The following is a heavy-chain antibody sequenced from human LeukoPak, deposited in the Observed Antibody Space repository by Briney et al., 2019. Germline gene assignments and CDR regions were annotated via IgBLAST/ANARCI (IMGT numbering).Heavy chain of an antibody. CDR1: GGSFSGYY. Sequence: SETLSLTCAVYGGSFSGYYWSWIRQPPGKGLEWIGEINHSGSTNYNPSLKSRVTISVDTSKNQFSLKLSSVTAADTAVYYCARGRITIFGVVNRDYYYMDVWGKGTTVTVSS. J-gene: IGHJ6*03. V-gene: IGHV4-34*01. CDR3: ARGRITIFGVVNRDYYYMDV. CDR2: INHSGST. D-gene: IGHD3-3*01.